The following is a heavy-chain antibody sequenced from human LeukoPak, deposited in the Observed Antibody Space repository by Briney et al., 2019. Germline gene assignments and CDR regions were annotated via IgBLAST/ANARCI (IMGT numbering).Heavy chain of an antibody. D-gene: IGHD6-19*01. CDR1: GFTFSSYA. V-gene: IGHV3-23*01. J-gene: IGHJ4*02. CDR2: ISGSAYST. Sequence: PWGSLRLSCAASGFTFSSYAMSWVRQAPGKGLEWVSAISGSAYSTYYADSVKGRFTISRDNSKNTLYLQMNSLRAEDTAIYYCAKETVAAPPIDYWGQGTLVTVSS. CDR3: AKETVAAPPIDY.